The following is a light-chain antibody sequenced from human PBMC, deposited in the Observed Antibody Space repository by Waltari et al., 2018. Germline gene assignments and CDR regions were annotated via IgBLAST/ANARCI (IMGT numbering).Light chain of an antibody. V-gene: IGKV3-11*01. CDR3: QQRSNWPVYT. J-gene: IGKJ2*01. CDR1: QSVSSY. Sequence: EIVLTQSPATLSLSPGERATLSCRASQSVSSYLAWYQQKPGQAPRLLIYDASNRATCIPARFSGSGSGTDFTLTISSLEPEDFAVYYCQQRSNWPVYTFGQGTKLEIK. CDR2: DAS.